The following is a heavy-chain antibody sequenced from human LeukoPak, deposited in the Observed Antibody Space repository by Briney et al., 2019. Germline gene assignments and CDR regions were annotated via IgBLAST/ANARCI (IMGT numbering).Heavy chain of an antibody. CDR1: GGSISSSSYY. Sequence: SETLSLTCTVSGGSISSSSYYWGWIRQPPGKGLEWIGSIYYSGSTYYNPSLKSRVTISVDTSKNQFSLKLSSVTAADTAVYYCASSKPGVNDAFDIWGQGTMVTVSS. V-gene: IGHV4-39*07. D-gene: IGHD3-10*01. CDR3: ASSKPGVNDAFDI. J-gene: IGHJ3*02. CDR2: IYYSGST.